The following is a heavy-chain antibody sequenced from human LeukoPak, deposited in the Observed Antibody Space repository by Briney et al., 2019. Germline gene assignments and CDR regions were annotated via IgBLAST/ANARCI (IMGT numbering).Heavy chain of an antibody. CDR3: ARRGYGDSQWFDP. CDR2: IYPGDSDT. CDR1: GYSFTSYW. Sequence: GESLKISCQGSGYSFTSYWIGWVRQIPGKGLEWMGIIYPGDSDTRYSPSFQGQVTISADKSISTAYLQWSSLKASDTAMYYCARRGYGDSQWFDPWGQGTLVTVSS. J-gene: IGHJ5*02. V-gene: IGHV5-51*01. D-gene: IGHD4-17*01.